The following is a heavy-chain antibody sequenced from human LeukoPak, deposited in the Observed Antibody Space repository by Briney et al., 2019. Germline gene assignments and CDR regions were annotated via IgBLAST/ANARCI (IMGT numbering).Heavy chain of an antibody. D-gene: IGHD3-9*01. CDR3: ARDGDYFVWLLSMDY. CDR2: INPNSGVT. J-gene: IGHJ4*02. Sequence: ASVRVSCKASGYTFTAYYMHWVRQAPGQGLEWMGRINPNSGVTNYAQKFQGRVTMTRDTSISTAYMELSRLSSDDTAVYYCARDGDYFVWLLSMDYWGQGTLVTVSS. CDR1: GYTFTAYY. V-gene: IGHV1-2*06.